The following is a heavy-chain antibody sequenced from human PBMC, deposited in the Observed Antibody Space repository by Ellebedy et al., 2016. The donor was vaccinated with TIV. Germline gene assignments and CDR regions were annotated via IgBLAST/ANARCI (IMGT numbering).Heavy chain of an antibody. CDR3: ARPSRPVDFISDAFDF. J-gene: IGHJ3*01. CDR1: GFRFSTYW. CDR2: IKGDGSVK. V-gene: IGHV3-7*03. D-gene: IGHD3/OR15-3a*01. Sequence: PGGSLRLSCAASGFRFSTYWMSWVRQAPGKGLEWVANIKGDGSVKDYVGSVKGRFTISRDNAKNSLYLQMNSLRAEDTAVYYCARPSRPVDFISDAFDFWGQGTMVRVSS.